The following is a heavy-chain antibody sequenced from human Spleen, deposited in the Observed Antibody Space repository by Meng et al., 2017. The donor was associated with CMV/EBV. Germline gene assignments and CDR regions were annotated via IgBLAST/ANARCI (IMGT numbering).Heavy chain of an antibody. CDR3: AITTPPYGWYFDL. D-gene: IGHD3-10*01. CDR2: INHGEYT. CDR1: DESFSEYY. Sequence: SETLSLTCAVYDESFSEYYWTWIRQPPGKGLEFIGQINHGEYTNYNPSLKSRVTISIDTSKNQISLKLSSVTAADAAVYYCAITTPPYGWYFDLWGRGTLVTVSS. J-gene: IGHJ2*01. V-gene: IGHV4-34*01.